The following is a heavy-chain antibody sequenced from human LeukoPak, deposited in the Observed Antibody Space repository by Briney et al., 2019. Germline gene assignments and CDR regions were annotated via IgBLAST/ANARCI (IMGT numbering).Heavy chain of an antibody. Sequence: GESLKISCKCSRYSCTNYWIGWVRQMPGKGLEWMGIIYPGDSETRYSPSFQGQVTISADKSISTAYLQWSSLKASDTAVYYCARGFSPRNYWGQGTLVTVSS. D-gene: IGHD3-3*01. J-gene: IGHJ4*02. V-gene: IGHV5-51*01. CDR3: ARGFSPRNY. CDR2: IYPGDSET. CDR1: RYSCTNYW.